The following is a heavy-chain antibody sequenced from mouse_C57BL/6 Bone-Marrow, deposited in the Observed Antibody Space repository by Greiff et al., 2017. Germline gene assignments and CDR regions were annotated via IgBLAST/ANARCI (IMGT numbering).Heavy chain of an antibody. D-gene: IGHD2-2*01. V-gene: IGHV5-12*01. J-gene: IGHJ2*01. Sequence: EVKLVESGGGLVQPGGSLKLSCAASGFTFSDYYMYWVRQTPEKRLEWVAYISNGGGSTYYPDTVKGRFTISRDNAKNTLYLQMSRLKSEDTAMYDGATLYYGDDGGYYFDYWGQGTTLTVSA. CDR1: GFTFSDYY. CDR2: ISNGGGST. CDR3: ATLYYGDDGGYYFDY.